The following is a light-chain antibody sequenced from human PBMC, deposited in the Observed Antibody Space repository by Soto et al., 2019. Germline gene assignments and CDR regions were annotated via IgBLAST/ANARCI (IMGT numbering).Light chain of an antibody. CDR3: RQYDHWPPYT. V-gene: IGKV3-15*01. CDR1: QSVSSY. J-gene: IGKJ2*01. Sequence: EIVLTQSPATLSLSPGERATLSFSASQSVSSYLAWYQQKPGQAPRLLMYGASNRVTGVPARFSGSGSGTDFTLTISSVQSEDFAIYYCRQYDHWPPYTFGQGTKVDIK. CDR2: GAS.